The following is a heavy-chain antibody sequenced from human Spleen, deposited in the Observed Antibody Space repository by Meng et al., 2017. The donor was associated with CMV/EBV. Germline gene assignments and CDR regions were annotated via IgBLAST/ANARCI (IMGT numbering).Heavy chain of an antibody. Sequence: SETLSLTCTVSGGSISSGRYYWGWIRQPPGKGLEWIGYIYYSGNTYYNPSLKSRVTISVDTSKNQFSLKLSSVTAADTAVYYCARDWIPRANWNGGVYFDYWGQGTLVTVS. CDR2: IYYSGNT. CDR3: ARDWIPRANWNGGVYFDY. J-gene: IGHJ4*02. V-gene: IGHV4-31*03. D-gene: IGHD1-1*01. CDR1: GGSISSGRYY.